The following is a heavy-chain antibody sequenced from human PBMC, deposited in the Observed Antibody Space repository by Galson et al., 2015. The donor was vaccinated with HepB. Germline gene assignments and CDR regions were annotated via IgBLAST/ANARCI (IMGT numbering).Heavy chain of an antibody. CDR3: ARVGRDELFDY. V-gene: IGHV4-34*01. J-gene: IGHJ4*02. CDR1: GGSFSGYY. Sequence: TLSLTCAVYGGSFSGYYWSWIRQPPGKGLEWIGEINHSGSTNYNPSLKSRVAISVDTSKNQFSLKLSSVTAADTAVYYCARVGRDELFDYWGQGTLVTVSS. CDR2: INHSGST.